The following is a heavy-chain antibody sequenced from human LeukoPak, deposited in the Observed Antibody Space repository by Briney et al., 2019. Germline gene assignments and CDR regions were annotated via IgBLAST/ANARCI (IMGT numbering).Heavy chain of an antibody. CDR3: AKGLTTVTRNFDY. J-gene: IGHJ4*02. CDR1: GFTFSSYS. Sequence: GGSLRLSCAASGFTFSSYSMNWVRQAPGKGLEWVSYISSSSSTIYYADSVKGRFTISRDNSKNTLYLQMNSLRAEDTTVYYCAKGLTTVTRNFDYWGQGTLVTVSS. D-gene: IGHD4-17*01. V-gene: IGHV3-48*01. CDR2: ISSSSSTI.